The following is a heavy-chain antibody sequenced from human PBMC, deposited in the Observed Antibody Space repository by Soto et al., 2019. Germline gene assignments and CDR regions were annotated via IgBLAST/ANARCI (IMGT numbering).Heavy chain of an antibody. CDR1: GFTFSSYA. CDR2: ISGSGGST. CDR3: ATAGGGITRVRGVKVYFDY. J-gene: IGHJ4*02. Sequence: EVQLLESGGGLVQPGGSLRLSCAASGFTFSSYAMNWVRPAPGNGLEWVSAISGSGGSTYYADSVKRRFTIYRDNSNNTVYLQMNCLRDEDTVVYYCATAGGGITRVRGVKVYFDYWGQGTLVTVSS. D-gene: IGHD3-10*01. V-gene: IGHV3-23*01.